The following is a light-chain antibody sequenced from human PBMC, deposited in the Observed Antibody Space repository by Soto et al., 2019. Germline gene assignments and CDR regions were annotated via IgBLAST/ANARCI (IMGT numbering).Light chain of an antibody. J-gene: IGKJ1*01. V-gene: IGKV4-1*01. Sequence: DIVMTQSPDSLAVSLGERATINCKSSQTVLYSSNNMDCLAWYQQKPGQPPKLLIYWASTRESGVPDRFRGSGSGTDFTLTISSLQAEDVAVYYCQQYCDSPRTFGQGTMVEIK. CDR1: QTVLYSSNNMDC. CDR3: QQYCDSPRT. CDR2: WAS.